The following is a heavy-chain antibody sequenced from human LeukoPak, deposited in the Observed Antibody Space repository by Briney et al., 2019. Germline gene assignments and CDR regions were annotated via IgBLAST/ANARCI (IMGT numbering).Heavy chain of an antibody. CDR1: GGSFSGYY. CDR2: INHSGST. V-gene: IGHV4-34*01. D-gene: IGHD3-3*01. J-gene: IGHJ4*02. CDR3: ARGDFWSGYYLDY. Sequence: SETLSLTCAVYGGSFSGYYWSWIRQPPGKGLECIGEINHSGSTNYNPSLKSRVTISVDTSKNQFSLKLSSVTAADTAVYYCARGDFWSGYYLDYWGQGTLVTVSS.